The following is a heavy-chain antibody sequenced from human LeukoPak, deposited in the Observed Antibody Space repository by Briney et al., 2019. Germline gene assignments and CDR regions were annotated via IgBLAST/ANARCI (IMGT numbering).Heavy chain of an antibody. CDR2: IYSGGST. D-gene: IGHD4-17*01. CDR3: AKSSGTVTTPYFDY. Sequence: GGSLRLSCAASGFTVSSNYMSWVRQAPGKGLEWVSVIYSGGSTYYADSVKGRFTISRDNSKNTLYLQMNSLRAEDTAVYYCAKSSGTVTTPYFDYWGQGTLVTVSS. CDR1: GFTVSSNY. J-gene: IGHJ4*02. V-gene: IGHV3-53*01.